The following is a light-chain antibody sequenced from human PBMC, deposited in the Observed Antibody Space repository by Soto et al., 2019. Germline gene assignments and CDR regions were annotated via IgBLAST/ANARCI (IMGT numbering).Light chain of an antibody. V-gene: IGKV1-9*01. CDR2: GAS. Sequence: DIQLTQSPSFLSASVGDRVTISCRASQGISDYLAWYQQKPGKAPKLLIYGASTLQSGVPSRFSGSASGTEFTLAISSLQPEDFATYFCQQFNAYPLTFGGGTKLEIK. J-gene: IGKJ4*01. CDR3: QQFNAYPLT. CDR1: QGISDY.